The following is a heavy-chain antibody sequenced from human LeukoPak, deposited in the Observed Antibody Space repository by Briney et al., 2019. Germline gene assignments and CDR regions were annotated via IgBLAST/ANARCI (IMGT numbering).Heavy chain of an antibody. CDR1: GYKFNAYW. V-gene: IGHV5-51*01. CDR3: ARSSSGWSFDY. Sequence: GESLKISCKGSGYKFNAYWIAWVRQMPGKGLEWMGIIHPADSDTRYSPSFQGQVTISADKSISTAYLQWSSLKASDTAMYYCARSSSGWSFDYWGQGTLVTVSS. J-gene: IGHJ4*02. CDR2: IHPADSDT. D-gene: IGHD6-19*01.